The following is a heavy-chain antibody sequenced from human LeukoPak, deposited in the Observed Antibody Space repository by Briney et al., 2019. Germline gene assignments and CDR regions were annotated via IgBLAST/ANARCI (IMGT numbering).Heavy chain of an antibody. V-gene: IGHV1-24*01. D-gene: IGHD6-19*01. CDR3: ARASIAVAGTDDY. CDR1: GYTLTELS. J-gene: IGHJ4*02. Sequence: ASVKVSCKVSGYTLTELSMHWVRQAPGKGLEWMGGFDPEDGETIYAQKLQGRVTMTTDTSTSTAYMELRSLRSDDTAVYYCARASIAVAGTDDYWGQGTLVTVSS. CDR2: FDPEDGET.